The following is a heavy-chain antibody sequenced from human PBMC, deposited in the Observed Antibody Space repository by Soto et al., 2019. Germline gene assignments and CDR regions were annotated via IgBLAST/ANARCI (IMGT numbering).Heavy chain of an antibody. D-gene: IGHD3-3*01. V-gene: IGHV1-18*01. J-gene: IGHJ5*02. CDR3: ARDFGRRQANWFDP. Sequence: ASVKVSCKASGYTFTSYGISLVRQAPGQGLEWMGWISAYNGNTNYAQKLQGRVTMTTDTSTSTAYMELRSLRSDDTAVYYCARDFGRRQANWFDPWGQGTLVTVSS. CDR2: ISAYNGNT. CDR1: GYTFTSYG.